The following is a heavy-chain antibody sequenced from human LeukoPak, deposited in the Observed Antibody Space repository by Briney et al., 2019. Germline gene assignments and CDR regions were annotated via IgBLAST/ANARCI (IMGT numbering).Heavy chain of an antibody. Sequence: GASVKVSCKASGYTFTSYDINWVRQATGQGLEWMGWMNPNSGNTGYAQKFQGRVTITRNTSISTAYMELSSLRSEDTAVYYCARANHDASSYPFDYWGQGTLVTVSS. CDR1: GYTFTSYD. CDR2: MNPNSGNT. CDR3: ARANHDASSYPFDY. D-gene: IGHD6-6*01. V-gene: IGHV1-8*03. J-gene: IGHJ4*02.